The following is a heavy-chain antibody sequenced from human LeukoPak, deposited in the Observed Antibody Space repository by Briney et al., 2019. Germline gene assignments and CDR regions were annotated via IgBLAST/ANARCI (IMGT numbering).Heavy chain of an antibody. Sequence: GGALRLSYAPSGFTFSSYAMSWVCQAPGKGVEWVAVLSGGGSATYSADSVRGRFTISRDNSKNTVYLQMNSLRAEDTAIYYCAKAVGSSGYFSRDAFDIWGQGTMVT. CDR3: AKAVGSSGYFSRDAFDI. CDR2: LSGGGSAT. V-gene: IGHV3-23*01. D-gene: IGHD3-22*01. CDR1: GFTFSSYA. J-gene: IGHJ3*02.